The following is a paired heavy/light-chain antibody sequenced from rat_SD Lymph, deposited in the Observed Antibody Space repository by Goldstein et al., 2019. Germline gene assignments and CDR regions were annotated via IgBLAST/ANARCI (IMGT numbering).Heavy chain of an antibody. CDR2: ISSGSSYI. CDR1: GFTFSNYG. Sequence: EVQLVESGGGLVQPGRSLKLSCVASGFTFSNYGMNWIRQAPGKGLEWVAYISSGSSYIYYAETVKGRFTISRDNAKNTLYLQMTSLRSEDTALYYCARHSPSYYYSSYKGYVMDAWGQGASVTVSS. J-gene: IGHJ4*01. V-gene: IGHV5-34*01. CDR3: ARHSPSYYYSSYKGYVMDA. D-gene: IGHD1-2*01.
Light chain of an antibody. CDR2: AAN. V-gene: IGKV12S38*01. CDR1: EDIYSY. J-gene: IGKJ4*01. Sequence: DIQMTQSPASLSASLGETVSIECLASEDIYSYLAWYQQKPGKSPQLLIYAANRLQDGVPSRFSGSGSGTQYSLKISGMQPEDEGDYFCLQGSKFPFTFGSGTKLEIK. CDR3: LQGSKFPFT.